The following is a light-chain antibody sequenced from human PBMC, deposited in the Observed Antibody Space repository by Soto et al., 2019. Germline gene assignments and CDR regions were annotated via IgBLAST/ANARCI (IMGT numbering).Light chain of an antibody. V-gene: IGKV1-12*01. J-gene: IGKJ2*01. CDR3: QQAYGRPVT. CDR1: QGISNW. CDR2: AAS. Sequence: DIQLTQSPSSVSASVGDRVTLTCRASQGISNWLAWYQQKPGKAPKLLISAASTLQGGVPSRFSGSFSGTDFTLTITSLQAEDFATYVCQQAYGRPVTFGKGNKLEIK.